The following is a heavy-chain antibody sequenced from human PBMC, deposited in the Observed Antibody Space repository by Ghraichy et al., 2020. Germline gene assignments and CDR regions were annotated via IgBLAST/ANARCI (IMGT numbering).Heavy chain of an antibody. V-gene: IGHV4-59*08. CDR2: IYYSGST. CDR1: GGSISSYY. J-gene: IGHJ4*02. D-gene: IGHD5-24*01. CDR3: ARRETDGYNSD. Sequence: SETLSLTCTVSGGSISSYYWSWIRQPPGKGLEWIGYIYYSGSTNYNPSLKSRVTISVDTSKNQFSLKLSSVTAADTAVYYCARRETDGYNSDWGQGTLVTVSS.